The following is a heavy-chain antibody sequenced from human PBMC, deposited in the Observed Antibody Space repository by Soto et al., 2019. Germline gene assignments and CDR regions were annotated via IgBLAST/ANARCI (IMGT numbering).Heavy chain of an antibody. J-gene: IGHJ6*02. CDR1: GGTFSSYA. CDR2: IIPIFGTA. Sequence: ASVKVSCKASGGTFSSYAISWVRQAPGQGLEWMGGIIPIFGTANYAQKFQGRVTITADESTSTAYMELSSLRSEDTAVYYCARKTVMITFGGVDMDVWGQGTTVTVSS. CDR3: ARKTVMITFGGVDMDV. V-gene: IGHV1-69*13. D-gene: IGHD3-16*01.